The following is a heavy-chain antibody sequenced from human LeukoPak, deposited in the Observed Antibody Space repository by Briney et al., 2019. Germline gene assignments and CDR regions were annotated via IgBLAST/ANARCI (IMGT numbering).Heavy chain of an antibody. CDR1: GFTFSSYG. J-gene: IGHJ6*03. CDR3: AKGVNPFYYYMDV. V-gene: IGHV3-30*02. CDR2: IRYDGSNK. Sequence: GGSLRLSCAASGFTFSSYGMHWVRQAPGKGVWVAFIRYDGSNKYYADSVKGRFSISRDNSNNTLYLQMNSLRAEDTAVYYCAKGVNPFYYYMDVWGKGTTVTVSS.